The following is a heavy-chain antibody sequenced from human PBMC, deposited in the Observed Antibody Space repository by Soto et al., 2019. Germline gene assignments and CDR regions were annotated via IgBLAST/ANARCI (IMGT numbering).Heavy chain of an antibody. Sequence: EVQLLESGGGLVQPGGSLRLSCAASGFTFSSYAMSWVRQAPGKGLEWVSAISGSGGSTYYADSVKGRFTISRDNSKNTLYLQMNSLRADDTAVYYCAKVPYYYDSSGPGGWFDPWGQGTLVTVSS. V-gene: IGHV3-23*01. CDR2: ISGSGGST. D-gene: IGHD3-22*01. J-gene: IGHJ5*02. CDR1: GFTFSSYA. CDR3: AKVPYYYDSSGPGGWFDP.